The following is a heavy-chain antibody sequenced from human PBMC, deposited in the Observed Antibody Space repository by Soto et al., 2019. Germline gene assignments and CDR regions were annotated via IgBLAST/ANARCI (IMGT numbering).Heavy chain of an antibody. V-gene: IGHV4-59*01. J-gene: IGHJ6*03. Sequence: SETLSLTCTVSGGSISSYYWSWIRQPPGKGLEWIGDIYYSGSTNYNPSLKSRVTISVDTSKNQFSLKLSPVTAADTAVYYCASEFPYSDFWRGGYYYYMDVWGQGTTVTVSS. CDR2: IYYSGST. CDR1: GGSISSYY. D-gene: IGHD3-3*01. CDR3: ASEFPYSDFWRGGYYYYMDV.